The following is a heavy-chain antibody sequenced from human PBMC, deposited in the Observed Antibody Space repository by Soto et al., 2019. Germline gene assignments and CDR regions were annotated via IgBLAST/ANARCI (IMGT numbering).Heavy chain of an antibody. Sequence: AGGSLRLSCAASGFTFDDYAMHWVRQAPGKGLEWVSGISWNSGSIGYADSVKGRFTISRDNAKNSLYLQMNSLRAEDTALYYCAKDRIAVAGRSNWFDPWGQGTLVTVSS. D-gene: IGHD6-19*01. CDR2: ISWNSGSI. CDR1: GFTFDDYA. CDR3: AKDRIAVAGRSNWFDP. J-gene: IGHJ5*02. V-gene: IGHV3-9*01.